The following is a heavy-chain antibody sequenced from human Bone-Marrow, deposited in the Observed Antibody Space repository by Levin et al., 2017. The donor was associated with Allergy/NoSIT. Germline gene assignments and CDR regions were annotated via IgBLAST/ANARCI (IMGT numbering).Heavy chain of an antibody. CDR2: VNTNGSGT. J-gene: IGHJ4*02. CDR1: GFTFNRSW. V-gene: IGHV3-74*01. D-gene: IGHD3-10*01. CDR3: VRAITLVRGVTANFDY. Sequence: LSLTCAASGFTFNRSWMHWVRQAPGKGLVWVSRVNTNGSGTRYADSVKGRFTISRDNAKNTLYLQMNSLRADDTAVYYCVRAITLVRGVTANFDYWGQGILVTVSS.